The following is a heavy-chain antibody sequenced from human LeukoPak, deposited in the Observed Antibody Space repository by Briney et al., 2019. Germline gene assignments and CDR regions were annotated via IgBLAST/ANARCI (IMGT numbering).Heavy chain of an antibody. Sequence: SETLSLTCTVSGGSISSYYWSWIRKPAGKGLEWIGRIYTSGSTNYNPSLKSRVTMSVDTSKNQFSLKLSSVTAADTAVYYCARDPSDYGGNGYFDYWGQETLVTVSS. CDR1: GGSISSYY. CDR2: IYTSGST. CDR3: ARDPSDYGGNGYFDY. D-gene: IGHD4-23*01. V-gene: IGHV4-4*07. J-gene: IGHJ4*02.